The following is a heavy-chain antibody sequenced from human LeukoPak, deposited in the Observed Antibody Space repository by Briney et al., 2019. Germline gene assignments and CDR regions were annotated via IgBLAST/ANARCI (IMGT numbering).Heavy chain of an antibody. CDR3: AREYSVPAAPNWFDP. D-gene: IGHD2-2*01. V-gene: IGHV1-2*02. CDR2: INPNSGGT. J-gene: IGHJ5*02. CDR1: GYTFTGYY. Sequence: ASVKVSCKASGYTFTGYYMHWVRQAPGRGLEWMGWINPNSGGTNYAQKFQGRVTMTRDTSISTAYMELSRLRSDDTAVYYCAREYSVPAAPNWFDPWGQGTLVTVSS.